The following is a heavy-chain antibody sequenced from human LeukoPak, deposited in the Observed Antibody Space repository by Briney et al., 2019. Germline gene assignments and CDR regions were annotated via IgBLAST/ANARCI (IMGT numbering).Heavy chain of an antibody. Sequence: GGSLRLSCAASGFTFSSYGMHWVRQAPGKGLERVAFIRYDGSNKYYADSVKGRFTISRDNSKNTLYLQMNSLRAEDTAVYYCAKDREGRIVGATVEFDYWGQGTLVTVSS. CDR2: IRYDGSNK. CDR1: GFTFSSYG. V-gene: IGHV3-30*02. CDR3: AKDREGRIVGATVEFDY. D-gene: IGHD1-26*01. J-gene: IGHJ4*02.